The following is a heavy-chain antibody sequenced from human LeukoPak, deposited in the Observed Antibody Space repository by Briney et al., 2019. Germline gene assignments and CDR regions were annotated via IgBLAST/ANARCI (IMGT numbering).Heavy chain of an antibody. CDR3: ARDVTMAGMVGLFDY. D-gene: IGHD6-19*01. Sequence: SETLSLTCPVSGASISGYYCSWIRQPPGKRLEWIGYIISTGTINYNPSLKSRVTISIDTSKNQLSLQLTSVTAADTAVYYCARDVTMAGMVGLFDYWGQGTLVTVSS. V-gene: IGHV4-59*01. CDR1: GASISGYY. J-gene: IGHJ4*02. CDR2: IISTGTI.